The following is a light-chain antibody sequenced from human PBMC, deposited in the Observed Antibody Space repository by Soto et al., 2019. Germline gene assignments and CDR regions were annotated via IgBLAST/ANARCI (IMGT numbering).Light chain of an antibody. Sequence: EIVLTQSPGTLSLSPGERATLSCRASQSVSSSYLAWYQQKPGQAPRLLIYGASNRATGIPDRFSGSGSGTDFTLTSSRLEPEDFEVYYCQQYGSSPAFGGGTKVEIK. CDR2: GAS. CDR1: QSVSSSY. CDR3: QQYGSSPA. J-gene: IGKJ4*01. V-gene: IGKV3-20*01.